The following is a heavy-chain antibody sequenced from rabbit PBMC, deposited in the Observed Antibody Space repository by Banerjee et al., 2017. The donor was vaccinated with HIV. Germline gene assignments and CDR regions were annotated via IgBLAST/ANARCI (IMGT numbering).Heavy chain of an antibody. D-gene: IGHD4-1*01. CDR2: INTSSGNT. J-gene: IGHJ4*01. Sequence: QEQLVESGGGLVQPEGSLTLTCTASGIDFSSNEMCWVRQAPGKGLEWIACINTSSGNTVYANWAKGRFTISKTSSTTVTLQMTSLTAADTATYFCARDLAGVIGWNFNLWGQGTLVTVS. CDR3: ARDLAGVIGWNFNL. V-gene: IGHV1S45*01. CDR1: GIDFSSNE.